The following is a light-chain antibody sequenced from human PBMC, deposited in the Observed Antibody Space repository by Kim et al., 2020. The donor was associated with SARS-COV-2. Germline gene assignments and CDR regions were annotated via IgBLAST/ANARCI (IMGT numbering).Light chain of an antibody. CDR2: EDS. J-gene: IGLJ2*01. CDR1: KLGDKY. CDR3: QAWDSSFVV. V-gene: IGLV3-1*01. Sequence: SYELTQPPSVSVSPGQTASITCSGDKLGDKYACWYQQKPGQSPVLVIYEDSKRPSGIPERISGSNSGNTATLTISGTQAMDEADYYCQAWDSSFVVFGGG.